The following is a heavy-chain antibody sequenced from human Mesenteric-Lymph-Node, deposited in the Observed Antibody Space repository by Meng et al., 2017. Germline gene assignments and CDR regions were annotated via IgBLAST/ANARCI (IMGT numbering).Heavy chain of an antibody. D-gene: IGHD5-24*01. V-gene: IGHV4-61*01. CDR2: IYYSGST. CDR1: GAYVRRVSYS. J-gene: IGHJ4*02. CDR3: ASLSWLQYSLDY. Sequence: VQLQEAGPELGWSSENLALTCTVSGAYVRRVSYSWSWIRQPPGKGLEWIGYIYYSGSTNYNPYLKSRVTISVDTTKNQFSLKLSSVTAADTAVYYCASLSWLQYSLDYWGQGTLVTVSS.